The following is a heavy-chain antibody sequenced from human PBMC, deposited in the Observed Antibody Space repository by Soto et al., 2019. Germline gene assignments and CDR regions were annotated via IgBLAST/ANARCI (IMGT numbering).Heavy chain of an antibody. Sequence: RRLSCAASGFTVSSTYMSWVRQAPGKGLERVSIIFSSGESFYADSVKGRFTISRDSSDNTVYLQMNSLKAEDTAVYYCARGGIGIVRTFDHWGQVTLFTVSS. CDR3: ARGGIGIVRTFDH. J-gene: IGHJ4*02. V-gene: IGHV3-53*01. D-gene: IGHD2-15*01. CDR1: GFTVSSTY. CDR2: IFSSGES.